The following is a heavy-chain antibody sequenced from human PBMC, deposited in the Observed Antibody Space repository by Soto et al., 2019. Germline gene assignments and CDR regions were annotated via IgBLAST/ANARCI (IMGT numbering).Heavy chain of an antibody. J-gene: IGHJ3*02. V-gene: IGHV1-18*01. CDR3: ARTITIFGVVNDAFDI. CDR2: ISAYNGNT. Sequence: ASVKVSCKASGYTFTNNDVSWVRQATGQGLEWMGWISAYNGNTNYAQKLQGRVTMTTDTSTSTAYMELRSLRSDDTAVYYCARTITIFGVVNDAFDIWGQGTMVTVSS. CDR1: GYTFTNND. D-gene: IGHD3-3*01.